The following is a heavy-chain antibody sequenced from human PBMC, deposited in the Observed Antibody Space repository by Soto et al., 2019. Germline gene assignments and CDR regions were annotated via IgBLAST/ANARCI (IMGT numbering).Heavy chain of an antibody. Sequence: GGSLRLSCAASGFTLDDFAMHWVRRVPGKGLEWVSSITWNGKITGYADSVKGRFIISRDTSKNQFSLKLSSVTAADTAVYYCARDHYYDSSGYSDWGQGTLVTVSS. CDR3: ARDHYYDSSGYSD. CDR2: ITWNGKIT. D-gene: IGHD3-22*01. CDR1: GFTLDDFA. J-gene: IGHJ4*02. V-gene: IGHV3-9*01.